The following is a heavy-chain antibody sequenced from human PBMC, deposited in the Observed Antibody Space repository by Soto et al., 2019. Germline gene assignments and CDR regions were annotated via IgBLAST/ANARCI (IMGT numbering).Heavy chain of an antibody. Sequence: QVQLQQWGAGLLKPSETLSLTCAVNGGSFNTYYWTWIRQPPGKGLEWIGEIKHSGGTNYNPSLKSRVTISVDTSKTHFSLNLTSVTAADTAVYYCARMRVSDFSSGSFRRCWFDSWGQGTLVTVSS. CDR3: ARMRVSDFSSGSFRRCWFDS. CDR2: IKHSGGT. CDR1: GGSFNTYY. D-gene: IGHD3-3*01. V-gene: IGHV4-34*02. J-gene: IGHJ5*01.